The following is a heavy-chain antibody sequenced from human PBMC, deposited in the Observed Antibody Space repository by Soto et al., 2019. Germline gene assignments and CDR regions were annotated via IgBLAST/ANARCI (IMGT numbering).Heavy chain of an antibody. Sequence: SETLSLTCAVSGGSISSSNWWSWVRQPPGKGLEWIGEIYHSGSTNYNPSLKSRVTISVDKSKNQFSLKLSSVTAADTAVYYCAREFRIAAAGPFDYWGQGTLVTVSS. CDR3: AREFRIAAAGPFDY. CDR2: IYHSGST. D-gene: IGHD6-13*01. V-gene: IGHV4-4*02. J-gene: IGHJ4*02. CDR1: GGSISSSNW.